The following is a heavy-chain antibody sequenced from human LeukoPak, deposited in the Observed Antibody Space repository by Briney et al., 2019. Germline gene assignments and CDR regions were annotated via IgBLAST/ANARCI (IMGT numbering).Heavy chain of an antibody. CDR3: ARADTVTIWYFDY. CDR2: IIPIFGTA. J-gene: IGHJ4*02. Sequence: GASVKVSCKASGGTFSIYAISWVRQAPGQGLEWMGGIIPIFGTANYAQKFQGRVTITADESTSTAYMELSSLRSEDTAVYYCARADTVTIWYFDYWGQGTLVTVSS. CDR1: GGTFSIYA. D-gene: IGHD4-11*01. V-gene: IGHV1-69*13.